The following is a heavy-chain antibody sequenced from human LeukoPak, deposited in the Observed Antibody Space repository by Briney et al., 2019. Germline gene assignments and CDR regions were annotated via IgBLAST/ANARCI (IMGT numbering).Heavy chain of an antibody. J-gene: IGHJ4*02. Sequence: SETLSLTCAVYGGSFSGYYWSWIRQPPGKRLEWIGEINHSGSTNYNPSLKSRVTISVDTSKNQFSLKLSSVTAADTAVYYCASSRAGTWSYFDYWGQGTLVTVSS. CDR2: INHSGST. CDR3: ASSRAGTWSYFDY. D-gene: IGHD3-10*01. CDR1: GGSFSGYY. V-gene: IGHV4-34*01.